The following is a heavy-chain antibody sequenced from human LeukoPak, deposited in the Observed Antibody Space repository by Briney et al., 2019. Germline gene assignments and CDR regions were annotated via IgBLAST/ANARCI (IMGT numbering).Heavy chain of an antibody. V-gene: IGHV3-49*04. CDR3: TRDQTPYY. J-gene: IGHJ4*02. Sequence: GGSLRLSCTASGFTFGDYAMTWVRQAPGKGLEWVGFIASETYGGTAEYAASVKGRFTISRDDSNSIAYLPMNSLKTEDTAVYYCTRDQTPYYWGQGTLVTVSS. CDR2: IASETYGGTA. CDR1: GFTFGDYA.